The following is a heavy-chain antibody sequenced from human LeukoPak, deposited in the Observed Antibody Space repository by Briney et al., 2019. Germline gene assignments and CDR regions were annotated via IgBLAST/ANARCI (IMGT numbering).Heavy chain of an antibody. V-gene: IGHV3-74*01. J-gene: IGHJ5*02. D-gene: IGHD5-12*01. CDR2: INSDGYST. Sequence: PGGSLRLSCVASEFTFSSYWMHWVRQAPGMGLVWVSRINSDGYSTSYADSVKGRFTISRDNAKNTVYLQMNSLRAEDTAVYYCARDRRGYSGYDPGWFDPWGQGTLVTVSS. CDR1: EFTFSSYW. CDR3: ARDRRGYSGYDPGWFDP.